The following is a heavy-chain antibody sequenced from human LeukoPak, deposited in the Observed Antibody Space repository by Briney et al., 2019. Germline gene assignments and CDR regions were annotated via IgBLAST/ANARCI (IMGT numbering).Heavy chain of an antibody. V-gene: IGHV4-30-4*01. Sequence: SETLSLTCTVSGGSISSGDYYWSWIRQPPGKGLEWIGYIYYSGSTYCNPSLKSRVTISVDTSKNQFSLKLSSVTAVDTAVYYCARVGYGDYYYGMDVWGQGTTVTVSS. CDR1: GGSISSGDYY. J-gene: IGHJ6*02. CDR2: IYYSGST. CDR3: ARVGYGDYYYGMDV. D-gene: IGHD4-17*01.